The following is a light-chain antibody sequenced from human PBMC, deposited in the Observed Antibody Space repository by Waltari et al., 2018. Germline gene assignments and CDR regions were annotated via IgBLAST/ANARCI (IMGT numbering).Light chain of an antibody. CDR1: QNVNSN. CDR3: QQHNDWPPWT. CDR2: GAS. V-gene: IGKV3-15*01. Sequence: EIIMTQSPATLSLSPGERATLSCRASQNVNSNLAWYQQKPGQAHRLLIYGASIRATGIPARFSVSGSGTQFTLTINSLQSEDSAVYFCQQHNDWPPWTFGQGTKVELK. J-gene: IGKJ1*01.